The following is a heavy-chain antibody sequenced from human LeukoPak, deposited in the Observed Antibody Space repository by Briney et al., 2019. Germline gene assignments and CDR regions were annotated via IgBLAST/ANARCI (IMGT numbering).Heavy chain of an antibody. V-gene: IGHV3-7*01. Sequence: GGSLRLFCAASGFTFSSYWMSWVRQAPGKGLEWVANIKQDGSEKYYVDSVKGRSTISRDNAKNSLYLQMNSLRAEDTAVYYCARAGYSGYDFDYWGQGTLVTVSS. CDR3: ARAGYSGYDFDY. CDR1: GFTFSSYW. CDR2: IKQDGSEK. D-gene: IGHD5-12*01. J-gene: IGHJ4*02.